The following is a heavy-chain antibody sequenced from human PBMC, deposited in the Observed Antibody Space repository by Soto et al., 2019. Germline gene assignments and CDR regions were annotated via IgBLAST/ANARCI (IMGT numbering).Heavy chain of an antibody. CDR1: GYTFSRNG. D-gene: IGHD3-22*01. CDR2: ISPKSGNI. V-gene: IGHV1-18*01. Sequence: QVHLVQSGAEVKKPGAAVNVSCKTSGYTFSRNGISWVRQAPGQGLEWMGWISPKSGNIKYAQKFQGRVIMTTDTSTSTAYMEMRSLRSDDTAVYYYVKDRDSNSGASRDVWGPGTTVTVSS. CDR3: VKDRDSNSGASRDV. J-gene: IGHJ6*02.